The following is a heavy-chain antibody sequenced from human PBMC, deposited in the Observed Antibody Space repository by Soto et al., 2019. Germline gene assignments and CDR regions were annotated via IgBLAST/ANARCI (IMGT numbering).Heavy chain of an antibody. J-gene: IGHJ5*02. CDR3: ARDHSSSSPWFDP. V-gene: IGHV1-69*13. D-gene: IGHD6-6*01. CDR2: IIPIFGTA. Sequence: SVKVSCKASGGTFSSYAISWVRQAPGQGLEWMGGIIPIFGTANYAQKFQGRVTITADESTSTDYLELSSLRSEDTAVYYCARDHSSSSPWFDPWGQGTLVTVSS. CDR1: GGTFSSYA.